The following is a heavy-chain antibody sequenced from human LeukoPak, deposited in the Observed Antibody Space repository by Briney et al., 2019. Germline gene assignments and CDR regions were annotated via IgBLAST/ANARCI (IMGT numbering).Heavy chain of an antibody. V-gene: IGHV4-31*03. CDR1: GGSISSGGYY. Sequence: SQTLSLTCTVSGGSISSGGYYWSWIRQHPGKGLEWIGYIYYSGSTYYNPSLKSRVTLSVDTSKNQSSLKLSSVTAADTAVYYCAREMTTVIDYWGQGTLVTVSS. J-gene: IGHJ4*02. D-gene: IGHD4-17*01. CDR2: IYYSGST. CDR3: AREMTTVIDY.